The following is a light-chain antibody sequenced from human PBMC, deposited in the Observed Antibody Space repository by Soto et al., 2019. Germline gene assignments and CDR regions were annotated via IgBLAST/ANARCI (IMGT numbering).Light chain of an antibody. CDR2: PAS. Sequence: DIQMTQSPSSLSASVGDKVTITCRASESITNYLNWYQQKPGKAPKLLIYPASSLQSGVPSRFSGSGFGTDFTLTISSLQPEDFATYYCQQSYSTPYTFGQGTKLEIK. J-gene: IGKJ2*01. CDR3: QQSYSTPYT. V-gene: IGKV1-39*01. CDR1: ESITNY.